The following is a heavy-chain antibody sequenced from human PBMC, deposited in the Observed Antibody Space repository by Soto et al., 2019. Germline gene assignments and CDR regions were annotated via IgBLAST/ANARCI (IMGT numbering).Heavy chain of an antibody. J-gene: IGHJ3*01. V-gene: IGHV1-69*14. CDR1: GGTFSTSS. D-gene: IGHD4-17*01. CDR2: ILPIFGTA. CDR3: ARGHEYGGTSDALDL. Sequence: QVQLVQSGAEVKKPGSSMKVSCKASGGTFSTSSINWVRQAPGQRPEWMGNILPIFGTADYAQKFQDRVTITADKSTNTAYMELRSLFSEDTAVYYCARGHEYGGTSDALDLWGQGTVVTVSS.